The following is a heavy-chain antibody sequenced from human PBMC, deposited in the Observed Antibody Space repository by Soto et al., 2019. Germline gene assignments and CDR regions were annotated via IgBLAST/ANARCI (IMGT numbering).Heavy chain of an antibody. Sequence: QVQLVQSGAEVQKPGSSVKVSCKASGGTFSSYAITWVRQAPGQGLEWMGRIIPIFGTANYNQKFQGRVTSTADASKSTAYLEMSILRSEDTAVYYGARNDYSATFSGSGMEVWGQGTTVTVSS. CDR3: ARNDYSATFSGSGMEV. CDR2: IIPIFGTA. V-gene: IGHV1-69*01. D-gene: IGHD5-12*01. J-gene: IGHJ6*02. CDR1: GGTFSSYA.